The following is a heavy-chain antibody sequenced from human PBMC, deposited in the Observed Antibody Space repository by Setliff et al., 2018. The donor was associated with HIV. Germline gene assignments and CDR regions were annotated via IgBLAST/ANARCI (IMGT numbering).Heavy chain of an antibody. CDR2: IYSSGST. Sequence: SETLSLTCTVSGGSISGHYWSWIRQPPGRGLEWIGYIYSSGSTNFNPPLQSRVTISVDTSKNQFSLKLSSVTAADTAVYYCARHSGVASPNWYDPWGQGTLVTVSS. J-gene: IGHJ5*02. V-gene: IGHV4-4*09. CDR1: GGSISGHY. CDR3: ARHSGVASPNWYDP. D-gene: IGHD3-10*01.